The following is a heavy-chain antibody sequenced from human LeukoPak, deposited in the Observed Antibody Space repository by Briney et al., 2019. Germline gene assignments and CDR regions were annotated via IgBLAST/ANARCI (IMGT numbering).Heavy chain of an antibody. CDR3: ATNTFGELSPVNWFDP. J-gene: IGHJ5*02. CDR1: GYTLTELS. Sequence: GSLKVSCKVSGYTLTELSMHWVRQAPGKGHEWMGGFGTDGGNTIYAQKYQGRFNISEDTSTHTVYLELSSLRSEDTAVYYCATNTFGELSPVNWFDPWGEGTLV. D-gene: IGHD3-10*01. V-gene: IGHV1-24*01. CDR2: FGTDGGNT.